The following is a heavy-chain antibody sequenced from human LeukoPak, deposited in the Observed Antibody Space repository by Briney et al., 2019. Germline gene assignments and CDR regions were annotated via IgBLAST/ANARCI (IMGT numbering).Heavy chain of an antibody. CDR2: ISYDVGKK. V-gene: IGHV3-30*18. CDR1: GFTFSGFA. Sequence: GGTLRLSCAASGFTFSGFAMSWIRQAPGKGLEWVAVISYDVGKKYYADSVKGRFTISRDNSKNTLYLQMNSLRAEDTAVYYCAKDDYYDTSGYRDWGQGTLVTVSS. CDR3: AKDDYYDTSGYRD. J-gene: IGHJ4*02. D-gene: IGHD3-22*01.